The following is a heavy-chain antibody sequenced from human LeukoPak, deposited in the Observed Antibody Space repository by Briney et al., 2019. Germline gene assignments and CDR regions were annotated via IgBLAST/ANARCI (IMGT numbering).Heavy chain of an antibody. CDR2: ISSSSSYI. J-gene: IGHJ3*02. V-gene: IGHV3-21*01. CDR1: GFTFSSYA. D-gene: IGHD6-19*01. Sequence: TGGSLRLSCAASGFTFSSYAMSWVRQAPGKGLEWGSSISSSSSYIYYADSVKGGFTISRDNAKNSLYLKMNRLRAEDTAVYYCARGIAVAGTRGAFDIWGQGTMVTVSS. CDR3: ARGIAVAGTRGAFDI.